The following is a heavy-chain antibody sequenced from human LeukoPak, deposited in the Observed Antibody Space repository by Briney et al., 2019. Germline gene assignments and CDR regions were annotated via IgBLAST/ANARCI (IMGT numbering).Heavy chain of an antibody. V-gene: IGHV1-58*01. CDR1: GFTFTSSA. CDR3: AARYSGYEIDY. J-gene: IGHJ4*02. Sequence: TSVKVSCKASGFTFTSSAVQWVRQARVQRLEWIGWIVVGSGNTNYAQKFQERVTITRDMSTSTAYMELSSLRSEDTAVYYCAARYSGYEIDYWGQGTLVTVSS. CDR2: IVVGSGNT. D-gene: IGHD5-12*01.